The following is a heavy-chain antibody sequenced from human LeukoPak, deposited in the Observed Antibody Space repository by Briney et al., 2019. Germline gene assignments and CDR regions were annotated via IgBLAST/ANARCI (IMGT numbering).Heavy chain of an antibody. Sequence: GGSLRLSCAASGFTFSSYNMNWVRQAPGKGLEWVSSISSSSSYIYYADSVKGRFTISRDNAKNSLYLQMNSLRAEDTAVYYCARGSSSGYYGMDVWGQGTTVTVSS. J-gene: IGHJ6*02. CDR1: GFTFSSYN. CDR2: ISSSSSYI. CDR3: ARGSSSGYYGMDV. V-gene: IGHV3-21*01. D-gene: IGHD6-6*01.